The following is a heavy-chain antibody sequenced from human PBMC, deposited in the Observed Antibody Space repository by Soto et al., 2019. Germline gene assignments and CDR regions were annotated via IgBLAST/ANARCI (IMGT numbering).Heavy chain of an antibody. CDR3: ARHSSSWYYYGMDV. V-gene: IGHV1-69*06. D-gene: IGHD6-13*01. CDR2: IIPIFGTA. J-gene: IGHJ6*02. CDR1: GGTFSSYA. Sequence: SVKVSCKASGGTFSSYAISWVRQAPGQGLGWMGGIIPIFGTANYAQKFQGRVTITADKSTSTAYMELSSLRSEDTAVYYCARHSSSWYYYGMDVWGQGTTVTVS.